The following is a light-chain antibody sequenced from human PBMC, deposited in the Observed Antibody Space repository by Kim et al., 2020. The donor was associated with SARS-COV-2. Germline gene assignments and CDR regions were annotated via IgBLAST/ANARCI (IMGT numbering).Light chain of an antibody. CDR2: RNT. CDR1: NIGTRN. CDR3: QVWDSGTFYV. J-gene: IGLJ1*01. V-gene: IGLV3-9*01. Sequence: SYELTQPLSVSVAPGQTASITCGGNNIGTRNVHWYQQRPGQAPVVVIYRNTNRPSGIPERFSGSNSGNTATLTISRAQVGDEADYFCQVWDSGTFYVFGT.